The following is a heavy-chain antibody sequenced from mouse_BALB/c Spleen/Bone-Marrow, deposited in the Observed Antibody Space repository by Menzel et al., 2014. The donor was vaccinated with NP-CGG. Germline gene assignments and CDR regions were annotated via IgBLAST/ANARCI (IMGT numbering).Heavy chain of an antibody. CDR1: GYTFTSYY. Sequence: GTELVKPGASVKLSCKASGYTFTSYYMFWVKQRPGQGLEWIGEINPSNGGTVFNEKFKSKVTLTVDKSSSTAYIQLSGLTSEDSAVYYCIISARTGFAYWGQGTLVTVS. V-gene: IGHV1S16*01. J-gene: IGHJ3*01. CDR3: IISARTGFAY. D-gene: IGHD3-3*01. CDR2: INPSNGGT.